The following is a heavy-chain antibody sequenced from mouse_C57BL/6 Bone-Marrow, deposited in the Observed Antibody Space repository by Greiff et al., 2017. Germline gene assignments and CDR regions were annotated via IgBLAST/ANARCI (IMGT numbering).Heavy chain of an antibody. J-gene: IGHJ4*01. CDR2: IYPRSGNT. CDR1: GYTFTSYG. V-gene: IGHV1-81*01. CDR3: ARMRYFYAMDY. Sequence: QVQLQQSGAELARPGASVKLSCKASGYTFTSYGISWVNQRTGQGLEWIGEIYPRSGNTYYNEKFKGKATLTADKSSSTAYMELRSLTSEDSAVYFCARMRYFYAMDYWGQGTSVTVSS.